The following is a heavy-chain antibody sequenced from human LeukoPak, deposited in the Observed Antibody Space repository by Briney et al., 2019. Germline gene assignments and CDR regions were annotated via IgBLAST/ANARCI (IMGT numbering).Heavy chain of an antibody. CDR2: ISYDGSNK. Sequence: GGSLRLSCAASGFTFSSYAMPWVRQAPGKGLEWVAVISYDGSNKYYADSVKGRFTISRDNSKNTLYLQMNSLRVEDTAVYYCARAGCSSSCSFPYYYYGMDVWGQGTTVTVSS. D-gene: IGHD6-13*01. CDR3: ARAGCSSSCSFPYYYYGMDV. J-gene: IGHJ6*02. CDR1: GFTFSSYA. V-gene: IGHV3-30-3*01.